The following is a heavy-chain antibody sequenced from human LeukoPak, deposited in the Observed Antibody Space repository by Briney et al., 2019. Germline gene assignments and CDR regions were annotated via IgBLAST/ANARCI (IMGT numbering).Heavy chain of an antibody. CDR3: ARFSGSYGFDY. CDR1: GGSISSHY. J-gene: IGHJ4*02. Sequence: PSETLSLTCTVSGGSISSHYWSWIRQPPGKGLEWIGYIYYSGSTNYNPSLKSRVTISVDTSKNQFSLKLSSVIAADAAVYYCARFSGSYGFDYWGQGTLVTVSS. D-gene: IGHD1-26*01. V-gene: IGHV4-59*11. CDR2: IYYSGST.